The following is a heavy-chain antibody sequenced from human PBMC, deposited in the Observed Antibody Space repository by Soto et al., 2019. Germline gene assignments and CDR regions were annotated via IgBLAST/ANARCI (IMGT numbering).Heavy chain of an antibody. CDR2: IDWDDGK. CDR3: ARLSYRSFNFDY. V-gene: IGHV2-70*01. D-gene: IGHD3-16*02. Sequence: SGPTLVNPTPPLTLTCTFSGFSLSTSGMCVSWLRQPPGKALEWLALIDWDDGKYYSTSLKTRLTISKDTSKNQVVLTVTNMDPVDTSTYFCARLSYRSFNFDYWGQGTLVTVSS. CDR1: GFSLSTSGMC. J-gene: IGHJ4*02.